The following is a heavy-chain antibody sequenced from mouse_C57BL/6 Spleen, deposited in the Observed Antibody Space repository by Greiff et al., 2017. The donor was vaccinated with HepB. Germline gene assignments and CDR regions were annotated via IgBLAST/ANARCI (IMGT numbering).Heavy chain of an antibody. CDR1: GYTFTGYW. Sequence: QVQLKESGAELMKPGASVKLSCKATGYTFTGYWIEWVKQRPGHGLEWIGEILPGSGSTNYNEKFKGKATFTADTSSNTAYMQLSSLTTEDSAIYYCARAGIYYYGSSYYFDYWGQGTTLTVSS. V-gene: IGHV1-9*01. CDR2: ILPGSGST. J-gene: IGHJ2*01. CDR3: ARAGIYYYGSSYYFDY. D-gene: IGHD1-1*01.